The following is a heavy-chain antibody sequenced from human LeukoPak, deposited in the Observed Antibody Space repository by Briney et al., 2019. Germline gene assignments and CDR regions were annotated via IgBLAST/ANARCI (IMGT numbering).Heavy chain of an antibody. D-gene: IGHD1-7*01. J-gene: IGHJ4*02. CDR3: ARDRSNWNYATNFDY. Sequence: ASVKVSCKASGYTLTNYGISWVRQAPGQGLEWMGWISAYNGDTKYAQKVQGRVTMTTDKATSTAYMELRSLRSDDTAVYYCARDRSNWNYATNFDYWGQGTLVTVSS. V-gene: IGHV1-18*01. CDR2: ISAYNGDT. CDR1: GYTLTNYG.